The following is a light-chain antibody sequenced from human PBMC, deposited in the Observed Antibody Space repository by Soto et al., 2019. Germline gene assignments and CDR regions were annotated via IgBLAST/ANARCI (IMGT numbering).Light chain of an antibody. CDR2: AAS. J-gene: IGKJ4*01. V-gene: IGKV3-20*01. Sequence: DIVLTQSQGTLSLSPGERATLSCRASQSVTSGCLAWDQQIPGQVPRLLVYAASTRATGIPDRFSGGGSGTDFTLTIHRLEPEDFAVYYCQQYGSSPYTFGGGTKVQI. CDR1: QSVTSGC. CDR3: QQYGSSPYT.